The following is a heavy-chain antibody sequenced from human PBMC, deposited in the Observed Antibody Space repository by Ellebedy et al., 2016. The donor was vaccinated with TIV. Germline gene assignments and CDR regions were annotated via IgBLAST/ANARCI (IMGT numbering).Heavy chain of an antibody. Sequence: SETLSLTCAVSGGSISRTNWWSWVRQPPGKGLEWIGEIYHSGSTNYNPSLKSRVTISVDKSKNQFSLKLSAVTAADTAVYYCARESRAVRGFDAFDIWGQGTMVTVSS. CDR1: GGSISRTNW. CDR2: IYHSGST. V-gene: IGHV4-4*02. CDR3: ARESRAVRGFDAFDI. D-gene: IGHD3-10*02. J-gene: IGHJ3*02.